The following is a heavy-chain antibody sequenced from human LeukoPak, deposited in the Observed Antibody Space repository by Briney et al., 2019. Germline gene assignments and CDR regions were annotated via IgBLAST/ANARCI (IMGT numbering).Heavy chain of an antibody. D-gene: IGHD2-15*01. CDR2: INQDGSET. V-gene: IGHV3-7*01. CDR1: GFTFSTYW. J-gene: IGHJ5*02. Sequence: GGSLRLSCAASGFTFSTYWMSWVRQAPGKGLEWVANINQDGSETYYVDSVKGRFTISRDNAKSSLYLQMNSLRAEDTSVYYCARDVHYCSGGNCYYWFDPWGQGTLVTVSS. CDR3: ARDVHYCSGGNCYYWFDP.